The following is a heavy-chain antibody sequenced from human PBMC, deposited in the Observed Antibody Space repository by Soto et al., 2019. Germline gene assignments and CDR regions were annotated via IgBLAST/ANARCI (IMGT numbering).Heavy chain of an antibody. CDR2: MNPNSGNT. D-gene: IGHD3-9*01. Sequence: QVQLVQSGAEVKKPGASVKVSCKASGYTFTSYDINWVRQATGQGLEWMGWMNPNSGNTGYAQKFQGRVTMTRNTSISTAYVEMSSVSSEDTDVYYCARCYWGVDWLLGEGYYYYGMDVWGQGTTVTVSS. CDR3: ARCYWGVDWLLGEGYYYYGMDV. V-gene: IGHV1-8*01. CDR1: GYTFTSYD. J-gene: IGHJ6*02.